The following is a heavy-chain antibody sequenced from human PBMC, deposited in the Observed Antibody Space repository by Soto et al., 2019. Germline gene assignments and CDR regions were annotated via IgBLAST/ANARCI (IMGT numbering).Heavy chain of an antibody. Sequence: GGSLRLSCAASGFTFSSHSMNWVRQAPGKGLEWVSSIASSSSYINYADSVKGRFTISRDNAKTSLYLQMNSLRAEDTAVYYCAREPGVSSGWYVDYWGQGTLVTVSS. CDR1: GFTFSSHS. V-gene: IGHV3-21*01. CDR2: IASSSSYI. J-gene: IGHJ4*02. CDR3: AREPGVSSGWYVDY. D-gene: IGHD6-19*01.